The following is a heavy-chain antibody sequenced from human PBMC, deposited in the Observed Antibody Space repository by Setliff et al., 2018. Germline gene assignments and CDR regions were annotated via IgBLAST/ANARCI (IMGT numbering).Heavy chain of an antibody. J-gene: IGHJ3*01. CDR2: IRKKTKSYST. D-gene: IGHD3-22*01. CDR1: GFTFSDST. CDR3: VRVLDYYDSNGYSVDAFDV. Sequence: GGSLRLSCAASGFTFSDSTMHWVRQASGKGLEWVGRIRKKTKSYSTDYAASVKGRFTMSRDDLKNSVDLQMNSLKTEDTAVYYCVRVLDYYDSNGYSVDAFDVWGQGTMVTVSS. V-gene: IGHV3-72*01.